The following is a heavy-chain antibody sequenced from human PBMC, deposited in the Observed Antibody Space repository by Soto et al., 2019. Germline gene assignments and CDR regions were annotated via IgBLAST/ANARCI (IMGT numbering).Heavy chain of an antibody. CDR2: INHSGST. J-gene: IGHJ6*02. Sequence: SEPLSLTCAVYGGSFSGYYWSWIRQPPGKGLEWIGEINHSGSTNYNPSLKSRVTISVDTSKNQFSLKLSSVTAADTAVYYCASSLPAAPKYYYYYYGMDVWGQGTTVTVSS. CDR3: ASSLPAAPKYYYYYYGMDV. V-gene: IGHV4-34*01. D-gene: IGHD2-2*01. CDR1: GGSFSGYY.